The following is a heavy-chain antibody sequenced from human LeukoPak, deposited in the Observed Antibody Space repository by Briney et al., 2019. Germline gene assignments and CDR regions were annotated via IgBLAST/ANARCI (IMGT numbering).Heavy chain of an antibody. V-gene: IGHV4-4*07. CDR1: GGSISSYY. CDR3: ASGQCTLYYFDY. J-gene: IGHJ4*02. Sequence: SETLSLTCTVSGGSISSYYWTSIRQPAGKGLEWIGRIYTSGSTNYNPSLKSRVTMSVDTSRNQFSLKLSSVTAADTAVYYCASGQCTLYYFDYWGQGTLVTVSS. CDR2: IYTSGST. D-gene: IGHD6-19*01.